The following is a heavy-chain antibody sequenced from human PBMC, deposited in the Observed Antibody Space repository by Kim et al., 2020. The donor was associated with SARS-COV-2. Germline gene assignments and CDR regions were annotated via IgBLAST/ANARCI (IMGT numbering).Heavy chain of an antibody. V-gene: IGHV3-9*01. CDR3: AKDIPYYYDSSGYHLPGGDAFDI. J-gene: IGHJ3*02. D-gene: IGHD3-22*01. Sequence: GGSLRLSCAASGFTFDDYAMHWVRQAPGKGLEWVSGISWNSGSIGYADSVKGRFTISRDNAKNSLYLQMNSLRAEDTALYYCAKDIPYYYDSSGYHLPGGDAFDIWGQGTMVTVSS. CDR1: GFTFDDYA. CDR2: ISWNSGSI.